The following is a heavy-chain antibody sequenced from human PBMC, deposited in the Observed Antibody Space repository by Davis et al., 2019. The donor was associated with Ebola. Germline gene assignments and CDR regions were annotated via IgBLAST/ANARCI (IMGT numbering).Heavy chain of an antibody. CDR3: ARDRGSGSVGRYYGMDV. CDR2: ISYDGSNK. Sequence: GESLKISCAASGFTFSSYGMHWVRQAPGKGLEWVAVISYDGSNKYYADSVKGRFTISRDNSKNTLYLQMNSLRAEDTAVYYCARDRGSGSVGRYYGMDVWGKGTTVTVSS. D-gene: IGHD6-19*01. CDR1: GFTFSSYG. V-gene: IGHV3-30*03. J-gene: IGHJ6*04.